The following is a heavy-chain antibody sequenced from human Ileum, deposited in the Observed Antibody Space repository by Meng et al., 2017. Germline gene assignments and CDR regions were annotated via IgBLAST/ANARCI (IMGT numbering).Heavy chain of an antibody. CDR2: IYSGGST. J-gene: IGHJ4*02. CDR1: GFTVSSNY. D-gene: IGHD3-22*01. CDR3: VREQYESRGH. V-gene: IGHV3-53*02. Sequence: EVEVVETGGGLIQPGGSLRLSCAASGFTVSSNYMSGVRQAPGKGLEWVSVIYSGGSTYYADSVKGRFTISRDNSRNTLYLQMNSLRADDTAVYYCVREQYESRGHWGQGTLVTVSS.